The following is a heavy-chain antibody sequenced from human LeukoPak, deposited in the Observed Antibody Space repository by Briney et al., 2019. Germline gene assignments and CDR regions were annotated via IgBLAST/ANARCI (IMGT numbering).Heavy chain of an antibody. CDR2: IYYSGST. CDR3: ASTRGSGSYWAHAFDI. D-gene: IGHD1-26*01. CDR1: GGSISSYY. J-gene: IGHJ3*02. V-gene: IGHV4-59*12. Sequence: PSETLSLTCTVSGGSISSYYWSWIRQPPGKGLEWIGYIYYSGSTNYNPSLKSRVTISVDTSKNQFSLKLSSVTAADTAVYYCASTRGSGSYWAHAFDIWGQGTMVTVSS.